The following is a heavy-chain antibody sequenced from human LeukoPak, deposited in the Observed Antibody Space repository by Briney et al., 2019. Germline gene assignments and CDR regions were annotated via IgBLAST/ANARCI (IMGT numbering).Heavy chain of an antibody. V-gene: IGHV3-23*01. CDR1: GFTFSSYG. Sequence: HPGGSLRLSCAASGFTFSSYGMSWVRQAPGKGLEWVSAISGSGGSTYYADSVKGRFTISRDNSKNTLYLQMTSLRAEDTAVYYCAKDRLLNCRGDCYIFDYWGQGTVVTVSS. D-gene: IGHD2-21*02. CDR3: AKDRLLNCRGDCYIFDY. J-gene: IGHJ4*02. CDR2: ISGSGGST.